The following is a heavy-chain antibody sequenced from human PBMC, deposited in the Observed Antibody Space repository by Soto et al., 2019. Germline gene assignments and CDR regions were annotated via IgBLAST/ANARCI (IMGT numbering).Heavy chain of an antibody. V-gene: IGHV3-33*01. D-gene: IGHD3-3*01. J-gene: IGHJ6*02. CDR2: IWYDGSNK. CDR3: ARDNFGVVLQFYYYGMDV. CDR1: GFTFSSYG. Sequence: PGGSLRLSCAASGFTFSSYGMHWVRQAPGKGLEWVAVIWYDGSNKYYADSVKGRFTISRDNSKNTLYLQMNSLRAEDTAVYYCARDNFGVVLQFYYYGMDVWGQGTTITVSS.